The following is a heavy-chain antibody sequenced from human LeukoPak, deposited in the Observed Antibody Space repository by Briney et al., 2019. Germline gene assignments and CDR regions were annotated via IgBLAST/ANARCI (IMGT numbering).Heavy chain of an antibody. J-gene: IGHJ6*02. CDR2: ISAYDGST. D-gene: IGHD6-13*01. CDR3: ARDPLSSTWSPYYFTLDA. V-gene: IGHV1-18*01. CDR1: GGTFSSYA. Sequence: ASVKVSCKASGGTFSSYAISWVRQAPGQGLEWMGWISAYDGSTISAQDLQGRVTMTTDTSTTTAYMELTRLRSDDTAVYYCARDPLSSTWSPYYFTLDAWGQGTTVTVSS.